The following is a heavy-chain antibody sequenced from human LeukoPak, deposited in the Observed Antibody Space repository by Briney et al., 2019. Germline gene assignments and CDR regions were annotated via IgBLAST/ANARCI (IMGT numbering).Heavy chain of an antibody. CDR3: ARYSGNYRAFDI. Sequence: GGSLRLSCAASGFTFGSFWMTWVRQAPGKGLEWVANIKPDGSEKYYVDSVKGRFTISRDNAKNSLYLQMISLRAEDTAVYYCARYSGNYRAFDIWGQGTMVTVSS. J-gene: IGHJ3*02. V-gene: IGHV3-7*05. D-gene: IGHD1-26*01. CDR2: IKPDGSEK. CDR1: GFTFGSFW.